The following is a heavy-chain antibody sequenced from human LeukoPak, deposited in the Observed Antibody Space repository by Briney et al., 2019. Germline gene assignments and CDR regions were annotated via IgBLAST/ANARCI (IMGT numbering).Heavy chain of an antibody. CDR2: INSDGSAT. Sequence: GGSLRLSCAASGFTFSSYWMHWVRQAPGKGLVWVSRINSDGSATNYADSVKGRFTISRDNSQNTLYLQMNSLRAEDTAVYYCARGGYYAMDVWGQGTTVTVSS. J-gene: IGHJ6*02. CDR3: ARGGYYAMDV. CDR1: GFTFSSYW. V-gene: IGHV3-74*01.